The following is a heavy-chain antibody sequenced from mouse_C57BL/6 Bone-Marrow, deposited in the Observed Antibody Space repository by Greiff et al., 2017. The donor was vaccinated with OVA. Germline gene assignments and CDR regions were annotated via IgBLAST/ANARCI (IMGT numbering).Heavy chain of an antibody. CDR2: IRNKANGYTT. Sequence: EVHLVASGGGLVQPGGSLSLSCAASGFTFTDYYMSWVRQPPGKALEWLGFIRNKANGYTTEYSASVKGRFTISRDNSQSILYLQMNALRAEDSATYYCARYTWYFDVWGTGTTVTVSS. J-gene: IGHJ1*03. CDR1: GFTFTDYY. CDR3: ARYTWYFDV. V-gene: IGHV7-3*01.